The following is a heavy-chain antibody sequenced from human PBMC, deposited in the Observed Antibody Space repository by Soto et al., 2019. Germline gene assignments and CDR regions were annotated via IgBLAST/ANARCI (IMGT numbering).Heavy chain of an antibody. D-gene: IGHD1-7*01. V-gene: IGHV4-39*01. CDR1: GGSISSTSYY. J-gene: IGHJ5*02. CDR2: IYYTGTS. Sequence: PSETLSLTCIVSGGSISSTSYYWGWIRQPPGKGLEWIGSIYYTGTSYYNSSPKSRLAVSIDTSKNQFSLKLSAVTAADTAVYFCATTPTPHRTVDWHCPWGQGTLVNVSS. CDR3: ATTPTPHRTVDWHCP.